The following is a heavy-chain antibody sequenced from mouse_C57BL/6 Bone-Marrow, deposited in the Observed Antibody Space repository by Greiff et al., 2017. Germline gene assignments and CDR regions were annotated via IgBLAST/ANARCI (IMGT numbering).Heavy chain of an antibody. D-gene: IGHD1-1*01. CDR1: GFTFSDYY. Sequence: EVKLMESGGGLVQPGGSLKLSCAASGFTFSDYYMYWVRQTPEKRLEWVAYISNGGGSTYYPDTVKGRFTISSDNAKNTLYLQMSRLKSEDTAMYYCARHSYGSSPYYAMDYWGQGTSVTVSS. J-gene: IGHJ4*01. V-gene: IGHV5-12*01. CDR2: ISNGGGST. CDR3: ARHSYGSSPYYAMDY.